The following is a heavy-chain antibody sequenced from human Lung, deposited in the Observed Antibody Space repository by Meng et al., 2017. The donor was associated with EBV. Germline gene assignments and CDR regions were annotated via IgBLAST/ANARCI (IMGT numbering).Heavy chain of an antibody. D-gene: IGHD1-26*01. V-gene: IGHV4-34*01. Sequence: LRQGGVGFLTLSETLSLSCAVYNGSFNGYYWTWIRQSPGKGLEWIGQINHSGSSNSNPSLESRVTFSVDTSKNQFSLKLTSVTAADTGVYYCARISYSGSPFDPWGQGTLVTVSS. CDR1: NGSFNGYY. CDR2: INHSGSS. J-gene: IGHJ5*02. CDR3: ARISYSGSPFDP.